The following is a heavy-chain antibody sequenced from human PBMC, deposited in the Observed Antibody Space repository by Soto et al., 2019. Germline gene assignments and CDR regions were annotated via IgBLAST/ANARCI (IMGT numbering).Heavy chain of an antibody. CDR3: ARRAYSGYDPRWYFDL. Sequence: QVQLVQSGAEVKKPGSSVKVSCKASGGTFSSYAISWVRQAPGQGLEWMGGIIPIFGTANYAQKFQGRVTITADESTSTAHMELSSLRSEDTAVYYCARRAYSGYDPRWYFDLWGRGPLVTVSS. CDR1: GGTFSSYA. J-gene: IGHJ2*01. D-gene: IGHD5-12*01. CDR2: IIPIFGTA. V-gene: IGHV1-69*12.